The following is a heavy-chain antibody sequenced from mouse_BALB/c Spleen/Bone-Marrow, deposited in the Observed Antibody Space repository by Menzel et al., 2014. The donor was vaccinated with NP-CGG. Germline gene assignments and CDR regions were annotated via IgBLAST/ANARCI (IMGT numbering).Heavy chain of an antibody. D-gene: IGHD3-1*01. CDR2: IDPANGST. CDR1: GFNLKDTY. Sequence: EVLLQQSGAELVKPGASVLLSCTASGFNLKDTYMHWVKQRPEQGLEWIGRIDPANGSTKYDPKFQGKATITADTSSNTAYLQLSSLTSEDTAVYYCARRAARATGFAYWSQGTLATASA. CDR3: ARRAARATGFAY. J-gene: IGHJ3*01. V-gene: IGHV14-3*02.